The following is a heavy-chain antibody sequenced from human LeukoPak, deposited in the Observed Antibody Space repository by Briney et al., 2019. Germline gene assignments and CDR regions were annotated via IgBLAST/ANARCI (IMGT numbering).Heavy chain of an antibody. J-gene: IGHJ4*02. Sequence: ASVKVSCKASGYSFTSYGLTWVRQAPGQGLEWMGWISTYNGSTNYAQNLQGRITMTTDTPTSTAYMELRSLRSDDTAVYYCATYSNYYDSSGYYFDYWGQGTLVTVSS. D-gene: IGHD3-22*01. CDR2: ISTYNGST. V-gene: IGHV1-18*01. CDR1: GYSFTSYG. CDR3: ATYSNYYDSSGYYFDY.